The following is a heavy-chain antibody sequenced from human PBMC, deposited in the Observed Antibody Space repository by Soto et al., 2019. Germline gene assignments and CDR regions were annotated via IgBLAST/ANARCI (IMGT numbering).Heavy chain of an antibody. CDR3: ARDTLGAAGTLLY. V-gene: IGHV3-21*01. CDR1: GFTFSSYS. Sequence: GGSLRLSCAASGFTFSSYSMNWVRQAPGKGLEWVSSISSSSSYIYYADSVKGRFTISRDNAKNSLYLQMNSLRAEDTAVYYCARDTLGAAGTLLYLGQGTLVTVSS. CDR2: ISSSSSYI. J-gene: IGHJ4*02. D-gene: IGHD6-13*01.